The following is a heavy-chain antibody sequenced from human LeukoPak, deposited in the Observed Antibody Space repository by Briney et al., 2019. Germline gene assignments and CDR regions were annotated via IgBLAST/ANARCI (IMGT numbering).Heavy chain of an antibody. CDR2: INPSGGST. V-gene: IGHV1-46*01. D-gene: IGHD6-19*01. J-gene: IGHJ4*02. Sequence: ASVEVSCKASGYTFTSYYMHWVRQAPGQGLEWMGIINPSGGSTSYAQKFQGRVTMTRDTSTSTVYMELSSLRSEDTAVYYCARGSIAVAGTGSTIDYWGQGTLVTVSS. CDR3: ARGSIAVAGTGSTIDY. CDR1: GYTFTSYY.